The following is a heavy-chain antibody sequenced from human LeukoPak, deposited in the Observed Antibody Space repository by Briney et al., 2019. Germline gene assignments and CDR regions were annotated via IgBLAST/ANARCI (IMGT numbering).Heavy chain of an antibody. J-gene: IGHJ4*02. Sequence: PGGSLRLSCAVSGFIVNNKYMTWVRQAPGKGLEWVSVIYEGGNSDYADSVKGRFTISRDNSKNTLYLQMNSLRAEDTAIYYCVKTSRRDSTYDSPFDYWGQGTLVTVSS. D-gene: IGHD4-11*01. V-gene: IGHV3-53*01. CDR3: VKTSRRDSTYDSPFDY. CDR1: GFIVNNKY. CDR2: IYEGGNS.